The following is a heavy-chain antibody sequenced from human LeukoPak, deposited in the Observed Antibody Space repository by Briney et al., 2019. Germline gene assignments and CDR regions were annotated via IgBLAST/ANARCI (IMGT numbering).Heavy chain of an antibody. CDR1: GFTFSSYS. Sequence: PGGSLRLSCAASGFTFSSYSMNWVRQAPGKGLEWVSSISSSSSYIYYADSVKGRFTISRDNAKNSLYLQMNSLRAEDTAVYYCARDARAARRGFDYWGQGTLVTVSS. V-gene: IGHV3-21*01. D-gene: IGHD6-6*01. J-gene: IGHJ4*02. CDR2: ISSSSSYI. CDR3: ARDARAARRGFDY.